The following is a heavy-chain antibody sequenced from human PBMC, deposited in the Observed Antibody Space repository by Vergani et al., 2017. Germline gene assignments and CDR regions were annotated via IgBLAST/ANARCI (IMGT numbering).Heavy chain of an antibody. D-gene: IGHD2-15*01. CDR2: IPHDGNEK. Sequence: QVHLVESGGGVVQPGGSLRLSCAASGFIFHTYGMHWVRQAPGKGLEWVAFIPHDGNEKEYGDSVKGRFIISRDNLKNMVFLQMNSLTSEDSAVYYCCKPGVDHGPFDTWGQGTLVSVSS. J-gene: IGHJ3*02. CDR3: CKPGVDHGPFDT. CDR1: GFIFHTYG. V-gene: IGHV3-30*02.